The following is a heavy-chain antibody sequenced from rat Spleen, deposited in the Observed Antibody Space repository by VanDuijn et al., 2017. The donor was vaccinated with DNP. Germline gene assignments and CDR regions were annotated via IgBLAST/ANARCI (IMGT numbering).Heavy chain of an antibody. CDR2: ISHSGST. V-gene: IGHV3-1*01. CDR1: DYSITNNY. Sequence: EVQLQESGPGLVKPSQSLSLTCSVTDYSITNNYWGWIRKFPGNKMEWLGFISHSGSTSYNPSLKSRMSISRDTSKNQFFLQLNSVTTEDTATYYCARGLNYGGYNYYWYFDFWGPGTMVTVSS. CDR3: ARGLNYGGYNYYWYFDF. D-gene: IGHD1-11*01. J-gene: IGHJ1*01.